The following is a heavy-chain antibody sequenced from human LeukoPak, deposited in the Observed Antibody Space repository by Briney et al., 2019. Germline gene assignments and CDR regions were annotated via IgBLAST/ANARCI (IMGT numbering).Heavy chain of an antibody. CDR2: VRNDGSNE. CDR3: ARGLGYCTSTTCLLPFDY. V-gene: IGHV3-30*02. D-gene: IGHD2-2*01. Sequence: PGGSLRLSCAASGFVLSDYGMHWVRQAPGKGLEWVAFVRNDGSNEYYVGSVKGRFTISRDKSKNTLYLQMNSLRAEDTAMYYCARGLGYCTSTTCLLPFDYWGQGTLVTVSS. J-gene: IGHJ4*02. CDR1: GFVLSDYG.